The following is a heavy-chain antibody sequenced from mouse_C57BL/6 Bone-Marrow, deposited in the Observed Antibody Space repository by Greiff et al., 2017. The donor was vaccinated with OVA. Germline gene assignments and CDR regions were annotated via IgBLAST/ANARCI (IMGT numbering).Heavy chain of an antibody. V-gene: IGHV1-75*01. CDR2: IFPGSGST. CDR3: ARDDGYSPWFAY. D-gene: IGHD2-3*01. J-gene: IGHJ3*01. Sequence: QVQLQQSGPELVKPGASVKISCKASGYTFTDYYINWVKQRPGQGLEWIGWIFPGSGSTYYNEKFKGKATLTVDKSSSTAYMLLISLTSEDSAVYFCARDDGYSPWFAYWGQGTLVTVSA. CDR1: GYTFTDYY.